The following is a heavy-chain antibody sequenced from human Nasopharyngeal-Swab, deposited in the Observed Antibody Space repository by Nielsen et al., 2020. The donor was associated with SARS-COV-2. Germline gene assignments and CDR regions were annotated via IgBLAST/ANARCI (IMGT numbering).Heavy chain of an antibody. J-gene: IGHJ4*02. D-gene: IGHD6-13*01. CDR3: VRSSSWYYFDY. CDR2: IYYNGNT. V-gene: IGHV4-39*01. Sequence: LEWIGNIYYNGNTYQNPSLKSRLTISVDKSKNQFSLQLSSVTAADTAVYYCVRSSSWYYFDYWAQGTQVTVSS.